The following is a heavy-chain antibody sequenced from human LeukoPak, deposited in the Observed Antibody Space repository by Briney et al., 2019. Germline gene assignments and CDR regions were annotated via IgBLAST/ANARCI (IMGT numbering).Heavy chain of an antibody. D-gene: IGHD3-10*01. V-gene: IGHV3-30*18. Sequence: GGSLRLSCAASGFPFHDHDMYWVRQTPGKGLEWVALISHGGGKEHYADSEKGRFTISRDNSKNTLYLQMNSLRAEDTAVYYCAKHIHGSGSPFDYWGQGTLVTVSS. CDR1: GFPFHDHD. CDR2: ISHGGGKE. CDR3: AKHIHGSGSPFDY. J-gene: IGHJ4*02.